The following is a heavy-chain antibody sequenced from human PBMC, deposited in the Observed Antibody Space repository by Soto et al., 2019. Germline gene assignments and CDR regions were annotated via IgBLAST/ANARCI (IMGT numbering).Heavy chain of an antibody. CDR2: MNTNTGNT. J-gene: IGHJ4*02. V-gene: IGHV1-8*01. CDR3: ARVVRFFGGHAGY. D-gene: IGHD3-3*01. CDR1: GYPFTEFD. Sequence: QVLLVQSGADVKKPGASVKVSCRPPGYPFTEFDINWWRQAPGQGLEWMGWMNTNTGNTGYAQKFQGRVTMTRDTSISTAYMELRRLRSEDTAVYYCARVVRFFGGHAGYWGQGTLVTVSS.